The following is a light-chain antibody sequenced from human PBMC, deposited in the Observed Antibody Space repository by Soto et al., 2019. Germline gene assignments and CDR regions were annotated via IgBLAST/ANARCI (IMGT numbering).Light chain of an antibody. V-gene: IGKV4-1*01. CDR1: QSVLYSPNNKNY. Sequence: DIVMTQSPDSLAVSLGERATINCKSSQSVLYSPNNKNYLAWYQQKPGQPPKVVIRWASTRESGVPDRFSGSGSGTDFTLTISSLQAEDVAVYYYQQYLTTPRTFGQGTKVEIK. CDR2: WAS. J-gene: IGKJ1*01. CDR3: QQYLTTPRT.